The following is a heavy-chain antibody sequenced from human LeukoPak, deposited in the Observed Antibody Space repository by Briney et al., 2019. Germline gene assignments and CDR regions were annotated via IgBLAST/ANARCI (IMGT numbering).Heavy chain of an antibody. CDR3: AKDLRGPWNYEGLDAFDL. D-gene: IGHD1-7*01. J-gene: IGHJ3*01. V-gene: IGHV3-23*01. CDR2: IRGSGTRT. CDR1: RFTFNNYA. Sequence: GGSLRLSCAASRFTFNNYAMSWVRQAPGKGLEWVSGIRGSGTRTFYADSEKGRFSISRDNSKNKLYLQMNNLRAEDTAVYYCAKDLRGPWNYEGLDAFDLWGQGTMVTVSS.